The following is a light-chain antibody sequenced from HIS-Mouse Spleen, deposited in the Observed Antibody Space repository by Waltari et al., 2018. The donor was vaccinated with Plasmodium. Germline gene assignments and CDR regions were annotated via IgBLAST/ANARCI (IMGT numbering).Light chain of an antibody. J-gene: IGKJ2*01. CDR3: QQYYSTPYT. V-gene: IGKV4-1*01. CDR2: WAS. CDR1: QSVLYSSNNKNY. Sequence: DIVMTQYPDSLPVSLAARATIHCKSSQSVLYSSNNKNYLAWYQQKPGQPPKLLIYWASTRESGVPDRFSGSGSGTDFTLTISSLQAEDVAVYYCQQYYSTPYTFGQGTKLEIK.